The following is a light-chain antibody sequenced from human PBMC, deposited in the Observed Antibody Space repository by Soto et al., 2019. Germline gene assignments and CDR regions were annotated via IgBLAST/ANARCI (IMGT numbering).Light chain of an antibody. CDR3: QQYGSSWT. V-gene: IGKV1-33*01. CDR2: DAS. CDR1: QDINKN. Sequence: DIQMTQSPSSLSASVGDRVTITCQASQDINKNLIWYQQKPGKAPKLLIHDASDLETGVPSRFSGSGSGTGFTFTISSLQPEDFATYYCQQYGSSWTFGQGTKVDIK. J-gene: IGKJ1*01.